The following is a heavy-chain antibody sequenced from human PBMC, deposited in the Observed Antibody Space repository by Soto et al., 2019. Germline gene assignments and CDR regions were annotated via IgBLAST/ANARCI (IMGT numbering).Heavy chain of an antibody. Sequence: EVRLVASGGGLVQPGGSLSLSCAASGVTVGNNYMSWVRQAPGKGLEWVSVTYSGGDTRYADFVKGRFTMSRDSTKNTVYLQMDSLRAEDTAVYFFARNVPVTALGYWGQGSLVTVSS. J-gene: IGHJ4*02. CDR2: TYSGGDT. D-gene: IGHD4-17*01. CDR3: ARNVPVTALGY. V-gene: IGHV3-66*01. CDR1: GVTVGNNY.